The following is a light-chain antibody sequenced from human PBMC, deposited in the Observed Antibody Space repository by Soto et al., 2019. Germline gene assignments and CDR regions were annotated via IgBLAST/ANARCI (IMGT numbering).Light chain of an antibody. CDR2: SNN. Sequence: QSVLTQPPSASGTAGQRVTISCSGSSSNIGSNTVNWYQQLPGTAPKLLIYSNNQRPSGVPDRFSGSKSGTSASLAISGLXSEDGADYYCAAWNDSLNGYVFGIGTKVTVL. J-gene: IGLJ1*01. CDR3: AAWNDSLNGYV. CDR1: SSNIGSNT. V-gene: IGLV1-44*01.